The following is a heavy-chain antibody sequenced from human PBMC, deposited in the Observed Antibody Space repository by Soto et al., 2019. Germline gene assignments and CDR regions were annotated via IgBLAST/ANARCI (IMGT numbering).Heavy chain of an antibody. CDR3: ARAADCSSTSCYAFYFDY. CDR1: GGSISSGGYY. Sequence: QVQLQESGPGLVKPSQTLSLTCTVSGGSISSGGYYWSWIRQHPGKSLEWIGYIYYSGSTYYNPSLKSRVNMSVDTSKNQFSLKLSSVTAADTAVYYCARAADCSSTSCYAFYFDYWGQGTLVTVSS. J-gene: IGHJ4*02. D-gene: IGHD2-2*01. V-gene: IGHV4-31*03. CDR2: IYYSGST.